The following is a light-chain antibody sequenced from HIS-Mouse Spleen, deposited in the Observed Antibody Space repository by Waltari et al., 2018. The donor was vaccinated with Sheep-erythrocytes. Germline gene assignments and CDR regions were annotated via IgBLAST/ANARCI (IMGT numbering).Light chain of an antibody. V-gene: IGKV1-6*01. CDR1: QGIRND. J-gene: IGKJ1*01. CDR2: AAS. Sequence: AIQMTQSPSSLSASVGDRVTITCRASQGIRNDLGWYQQKPGKAPKLPIYAASSLQSGVPSRFSGSGSGTDFTLTISSLQPEDYATYYCLQDYNYPWTFGQGTKVEIK. CDR3: LQDYNYPWT.